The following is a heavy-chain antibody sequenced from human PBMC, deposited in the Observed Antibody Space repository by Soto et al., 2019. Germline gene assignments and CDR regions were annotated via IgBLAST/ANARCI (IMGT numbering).Heavy chain of an antibody. CDR2: IYYTGST. D-gene: IGHD2-8*01. V-gene: IGHV4-39*01. CDR1: GDSIGTINYY. J-gene: IGHJ4*02. Sequence: QLQLQESGPGLVKPSETLSVTCSVSGDSIGTINYYWGWLRQPPGKGPEWIGSIYYTGSTHYNPSLRGQATVSVDTSKNQFSLRLTSVTAADTAVYYCARHPGYTVPTVYATHYFDDWGQGVLVTVSS. CDR3: ARHPGYTVPTVYATHYFDD.